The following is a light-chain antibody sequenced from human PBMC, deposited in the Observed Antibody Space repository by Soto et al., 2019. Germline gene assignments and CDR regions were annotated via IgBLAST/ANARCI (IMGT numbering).Light chain of an antibody. V-gene: IGKV2-28*01. CDR2: LGT. CDR3: IQTLQAPYS. CDR1: QSLRHHNGYNY. Sequence: DIVMTQSPLSLPVTPGEPASISCRSSQSLRHHNGYNYLDWYLQKPGQSPHVMIYLGTNRASVVLDRVSGSGSVTVFTLRISRVEAEDVGVYYCIQTLQAPYSFGQGTKLEIK. J-gene: IGKJ2*01.